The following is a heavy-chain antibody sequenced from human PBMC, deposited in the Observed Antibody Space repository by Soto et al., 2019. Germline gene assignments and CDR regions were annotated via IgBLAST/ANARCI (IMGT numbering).Heavy chain of an antibody. Sequence: GGSLRLSCAASGFTFSIYDMHWVRQATGKGLEWVSAIGTAGDTYYPGSVKGRFTISRENAKNSLYLQMNSLRAGDTAVYYCARGGYSSGWYPYYYYYGMDVWGQGTTVTVSS. CDR1: GFTFSIYD. V-gene: IGHV3-13*04. J-gene: IGHJ6*02. CDR2: IGTAGDT. CDR3: ARGGYSSGWYPYYYYYGMDV. D-gene: IGHD6-19*01.